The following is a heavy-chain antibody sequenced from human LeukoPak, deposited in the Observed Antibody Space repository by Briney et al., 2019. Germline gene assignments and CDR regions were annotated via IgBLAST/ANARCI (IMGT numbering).Heavy chain of an antibody. J-gene: IGHJ4*02. CDR3: AITSIAAAARQGF. V-gene: IGHV3-23*01. CDR2: ISGTGGST. D-gene: IGHD6-13*01. Sequence: PGGSLRLSCAASGFTFSTYAMSWVRQAPGKGLEWVSAISGTGGSTYYTDSVKGRFTISRDNSKNTLYLQMNSLRAEDTALYYCAITSIAAAARQGFWGQGTLVTVYS. CDR1: GFTFSTYA.